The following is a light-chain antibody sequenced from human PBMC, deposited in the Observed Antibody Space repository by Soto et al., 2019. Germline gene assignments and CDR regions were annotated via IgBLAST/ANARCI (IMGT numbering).Light chain of an antibody. V-gene: IGLV2-14*03. CDR1: SSDVGGYNF. Sequence: QSALTQPASVSGSPGQSITISCTGTSSDVGGYNFVSWYQQHPGHAPKLTIYDVTNRPSGVSDRFSGSKSGNTASLTISGLQAEDDAHYQCSSFTSKLARIFGGGTKVTVL. CDR2: DVT. CDR3: SSFTSKLARI. J-gene: IGLJ2*01.